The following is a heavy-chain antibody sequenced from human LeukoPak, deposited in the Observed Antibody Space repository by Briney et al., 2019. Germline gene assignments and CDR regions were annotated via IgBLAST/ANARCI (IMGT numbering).Heavy chain of an antibody. Sequence: GRSLRLSCAASGFTFSNYGMHWVRQAPGKGLEWVAVISYDGSNKYYADSVKGRFTISRDNSKNTLYLQMNSLRAEDTAVYYCAKDIFGGDYGDYVFVYWGQGTLVTVSP. J-gene: IGHJ4*02. CDR1: GFTFSNYG. CDR2: ISYDGSNK. CDR3: AKDIFGGDYGDYVFVY. D-gene: IGHD4-17*01. V-gene: IGHV3-30*18.